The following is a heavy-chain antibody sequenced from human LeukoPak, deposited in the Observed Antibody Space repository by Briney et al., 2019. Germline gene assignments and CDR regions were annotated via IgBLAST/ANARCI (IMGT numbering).Heavy chain of an antibody. CDR2: IYYSGST. D-gene: IGHD3-10*01. CDR3: ARDGSSVALFDY. J-gene: IGHJ4*02. CDR1: GGSISSYY. V-gene: IGHV4-39*07. Sequence: PSETLSLTCTVSGGSISSYYWSWIRQPPGKGLEWIGSIYYSGSTYYNPSLKSRVTISVDTSKNQFSLKLSSVTAADTAVYYCARDGSSVALFDYWGQGTLVTVSS.